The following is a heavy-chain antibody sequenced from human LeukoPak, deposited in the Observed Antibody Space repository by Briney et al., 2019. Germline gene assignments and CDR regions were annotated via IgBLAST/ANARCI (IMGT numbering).Heavy chain of an antibody. CDR3: AREGGSSGYSADNAFDI. CDR2: ISSSSYI. D-gene: IGHD3-22*01. Sequence: GGSLRLSCAASGFTFSSYSMNWVRQAPGKGLEWVSSISSSSYIYYADSVKGRFTISRDNAKNSLYLQMNSLRAEDTAVYYCAREGGSSGYSADNAFDIWGQGTMVTVSS. V-gene: IGHV3-21*01. CDR1: GFTFSSYS. J-gene: IGHJ3*02.